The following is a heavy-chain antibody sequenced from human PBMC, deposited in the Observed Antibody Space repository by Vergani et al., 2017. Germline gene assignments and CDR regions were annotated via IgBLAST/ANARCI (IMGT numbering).Heavy chain of an antibody. CDR3: ARDKVDYYDSSGPEDY. D-gene: IGHD3-22*01. V-gene: IGHV4-38-2*02. CDR1: GYSISSGYY. Sequence: QVQLQESGPGLVKPSETLSLTCTVSGYSISSGYYWGWIRQPPGKGLEWIGSIYHSGSTYYNPSLKSRVTISVETSKNQFSLKLSSVTAADTAVYYCARDKVDYYDSSGPEDYWGQGTLVTVSS. J-gene: IGHJ4*02. CDR2: IYHSGST.